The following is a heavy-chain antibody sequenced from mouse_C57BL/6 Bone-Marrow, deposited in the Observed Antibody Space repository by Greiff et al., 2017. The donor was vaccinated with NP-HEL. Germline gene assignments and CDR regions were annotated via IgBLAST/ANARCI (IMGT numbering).Heavy chain of an antibody. CDR2: IYPGDGDT. CDR1: GYAFSSSW. V-gene: IGHV1-82*01. D-gene: IGHD1-1*01. CDR3: ELLRYFDV. Sequence: VQLQQSGPELVKPGASVKISCKASGYAFSSSWMNWVKQRPGKGLEWIGRIYPGDGDTNYNGKFKGKATLTADKSSSTAYMQLSSLTSEDSAVYLCELLRYFDVWGTGTTVTVSS. J-gene: IGHJ1*03.